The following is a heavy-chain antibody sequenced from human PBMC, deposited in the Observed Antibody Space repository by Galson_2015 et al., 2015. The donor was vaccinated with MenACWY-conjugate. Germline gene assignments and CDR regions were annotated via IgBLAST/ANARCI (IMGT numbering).Heavy chain of an antibody. J-gene: IGHJ4*02. CDR3: ARVPRRIYDSSGYYFDS. CDR2: VSSSAYTT. Sequence: CAASGFTFRNYAMNWVRQTPGKGLEWVSSVSSSAYTTYYADSVKGRFTVSRDDSQNTLYLQMNSLRADDTAVYYCARVPRRIYDSSGYYFDSWGQGTLVTVSS. D-gene: IGHD3-22*01. V-gene: IGHV3-23*01. CDR1: GFTFRNYA.